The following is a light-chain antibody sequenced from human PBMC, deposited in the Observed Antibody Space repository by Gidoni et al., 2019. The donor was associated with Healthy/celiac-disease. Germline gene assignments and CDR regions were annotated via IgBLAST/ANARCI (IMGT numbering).Light chain of an antibody. CDR3: RQALQTPGT. J-gene: IGKJ5*01. Sequence: DIVMPQSPLSLPVTPGEPAFISCRSSQRLLHSNGYNYLDWYLQKPGQSPQLLIYLGCNRASGVPERFRGSGSGTDFTLKNSRVEAEDGGVYDCRQALQTPGTFXQXTRLENK. CDR2: LGC. V-gene: IGKV2-28*01. CDR1: QRLLHSNGYNY.